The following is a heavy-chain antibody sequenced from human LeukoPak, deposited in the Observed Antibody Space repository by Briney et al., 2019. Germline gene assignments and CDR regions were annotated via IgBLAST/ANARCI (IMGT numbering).Heavy chain of an antibody. D-gene: IGHD3-16*01. CDR1: GFTFSNYA. Sequence: GGSLRLSCAASGFTFSNYAMSWVRQAPGKRLEWVSAISGSCDNTYYADSVKGRFTLSRDNPKNTLYLQMHSLRDEDTAVYYCAKSVVPGGDYYFDYWGQGTLVTVSS. V-gene: IGHV3-23*01. CDR2: ISGSCDNT. J-gene: IGHJ4*02. CDR3: AKSVVPGGDYYFDY.